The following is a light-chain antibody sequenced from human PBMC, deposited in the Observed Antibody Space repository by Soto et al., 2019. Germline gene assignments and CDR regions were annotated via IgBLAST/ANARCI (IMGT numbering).Light chain of an antibody. CDR1: SSDVGGYNY. Sequence: QSALTQPASVSGSPGQSITISCTGTSSDVGGYNYVSWFQQHPGKAPKHMIYEVSNRPAGVSNRFSGSKSGNTASLSISGLRAVGEAGYYCSSYTSTSTVIFGGGTKVAVL. CDR3: SSYTSTSTVI. V-gene: IGLV2-14*01. J-gene: IGLJ2*01. CDR2: EVS.